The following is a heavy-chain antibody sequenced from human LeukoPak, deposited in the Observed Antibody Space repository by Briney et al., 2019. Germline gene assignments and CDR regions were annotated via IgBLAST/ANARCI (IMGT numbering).Heavy chain of an antibody. CDR2: ISGSGGST. V-gene: IGHV3-23*01. D-gene: IGHD3-22*01. Sequence: GGSLRLSCAASGFTFSSYAMSWVRQAPGKGLEWVSAISGSGGSTYYADSVKVRFTISRDNSKNTLYLQMNSLRAEDTPIYYCTKLTHRHMDRPQRIYDSSGYYCYFQHWCQGTLVTVSS. CDR1: GFTFSSYA. CDR3: TKLTHRHMDRPQRIYDSSGYYCYFQH. J-gene: IGHJ1*01.